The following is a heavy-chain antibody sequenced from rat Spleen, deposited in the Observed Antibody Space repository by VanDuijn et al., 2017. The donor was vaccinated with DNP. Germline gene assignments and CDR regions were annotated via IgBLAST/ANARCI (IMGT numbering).Heavy chain of an antibody. D-gene: IGHD1-5*01. CDR2: INSEGTT. J-gene: IGHJ2*01. V-gene: IGHV3-3*01. Sequence: EVQLQESGPGLVKPSQSLSLTCSVTGYSITSSYRWNWIRKFPGNKLEWMGYINSEGTTNYNPSLKSRISITRDTSKNQFFLHLSSVTTEDTGTYYCARWNLGTSTLDYWGQGVMVTVSS. CDR3: ARWNLGTSTLDY. CDR1: GYSITSSYR.